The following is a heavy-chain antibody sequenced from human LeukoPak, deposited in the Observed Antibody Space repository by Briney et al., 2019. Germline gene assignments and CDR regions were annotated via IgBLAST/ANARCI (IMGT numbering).Heavy chain of an antibody. D-gene: IGHD2-2*01. Sequence: SETLSLTCTVSGGSISSGDYYCSWIRQPPGKGLEWIGYIYYSGSTYYNPSLKSRVTISVDTSKNQFSLKLSSVTAADTAVYYCARSNGKYQLPINYWGQGTLVTVSS. CDR1: GGSISSGDYY. J-gene: IGHJ4*02. CDR3: ARSNGKYQLPINY. V-gene: IGHV4-30-4*08. CDR2: IYYSGST.